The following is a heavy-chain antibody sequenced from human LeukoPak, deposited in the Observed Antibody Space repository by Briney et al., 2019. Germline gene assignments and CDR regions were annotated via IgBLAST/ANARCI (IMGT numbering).Heavy chain of an antibody. CDR3: ARGVPRGVVVTANVFFPPLDV. CDR2: INPNSGGT. Sequence: ASVKVSCKASGYTFTGYYMHWVRQAPGQGLEWMGWINPNSGGTNYAQKFQGRVTMTRDTSISTAYMELSRLRSDDTAVYYCARGVPRGVVVTANVFFPPLDVWGKGTTVTVSS. CDR1: GYTFTGYY. J-gene: IGHJ6*04. D-gene: IGHD2-21*02. V-gene: IGHV1-2*02.